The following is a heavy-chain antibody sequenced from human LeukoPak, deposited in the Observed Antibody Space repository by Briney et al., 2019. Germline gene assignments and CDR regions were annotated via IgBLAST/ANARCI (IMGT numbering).Heavy chain of an antibody. CDR1: GYSISSGYY. Sequence: SETLSLTCTVSGYSISSGYYWGWIRQPPGKGLEWIGSIYHSGRTNYNPSLKSRVTISIDTSKNQFSLRLSSVTAADTAVYYCASAPGYSGYGYFDYWGQGTLVTVSS. CDR3: ASAPGYSGYGYFDY. D-gene: IGHD5-12*01. J-gene: IGHJ4*02. V-gene: IGHV4-38-2*02. CDR2: IYHSGRT.